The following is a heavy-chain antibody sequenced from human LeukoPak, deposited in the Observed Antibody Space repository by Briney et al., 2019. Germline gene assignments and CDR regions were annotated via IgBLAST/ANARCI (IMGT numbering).Heavy chain of an antibody. CDR2: IYSGGGT. J-gene: IGHJ3*02. V-gene: IGHV3-53*01. Sequence: GGSLRLSCAASGFTVSSNYMSWVRQTPGKGLEWVSTIYSGGGTYYADSVKGRFTISRDNSKNTLFLQMNSLRAEDTAVYYCAREISGGYSYGRDAFDIWGQGTMVTVSS. CDR3: AREISGGYSYGRDAFDI. D-gene: IGHD5-18*01. CDR1: GFTVSSNY.